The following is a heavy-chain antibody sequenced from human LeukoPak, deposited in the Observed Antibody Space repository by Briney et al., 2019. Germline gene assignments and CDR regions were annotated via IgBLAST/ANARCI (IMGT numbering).Heavy chain of an antibody. D-gene: IGHD4-17*01. CDR3: ARQKNDYGDYPDAFDI. Sequence: ASVKVSCKASGYTFTSYYIHWVRQAPGQGLEWMGLINPSAGNTAYAQKFQGRGSMTSDTSTSTVYMEPSSLRSEDTAVYYCARQKNDYGDYPDAFDIWGQGTMVTVSS. CDR2: INPSAGNT. V-gene: IGHV1-46*01. J-gene: IGHJ3*02. CDR1: GYTFTSYY.